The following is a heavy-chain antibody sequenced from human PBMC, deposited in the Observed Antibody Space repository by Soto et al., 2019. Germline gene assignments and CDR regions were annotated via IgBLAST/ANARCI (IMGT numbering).Heavy chain of an antibody. CDR1: GGSISSYY. CDR2: IYYSGST. J-gene: IGHJ6*03. Sequence: SETLSLTCTVSGGSISSYYWSWIRQPPGKGLEWIGYIYYSGSTNYNPSLKSRVTISVDTSKNQFSLKLSSVTAADTAVYYCARDDRWGRYYYMDVWGKGTTVTAP. V-gene: IGHV4-59*01. D-gene: IGHD2-21*02. CDR3: ARDDRWGRYYYMDV.